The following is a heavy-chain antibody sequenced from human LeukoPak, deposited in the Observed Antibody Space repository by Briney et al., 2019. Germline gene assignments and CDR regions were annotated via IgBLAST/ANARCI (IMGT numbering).Heavy chain of an antibody. Sequence: SVTVSCKASGGSFRRSAISWVRQTPGQGLEWMGGIIPMFGTPNYAQKFRGRVSMTTEESTSTAYMELSSLTSEDTAVYYCTKTSQSPVTPGAFDIWGQGTMATVSS. J-gene: IGHJ3*02. V-gene: IGHV1-69*05. CDR2: IIPMFGTP. CDR3: TKTSQSPVTPGAFDI. CDR1: GGSFRRSA. D-gene: IGHD4-11*01.